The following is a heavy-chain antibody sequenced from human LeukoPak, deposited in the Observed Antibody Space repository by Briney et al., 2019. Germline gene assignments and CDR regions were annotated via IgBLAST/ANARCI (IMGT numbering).Heavy chain of an antibody. CDR3: ARALNYYDSSGFDY. D-gene: IGHD3-22*01. J-gene: IGHJ4*02. CDR2: INHSGST. CDR1: GFTFSSYG. V-gene: IGHV4-34*01. Sequence: LRLSCAASGFTFSSYGMHWVRQPPGKGLEWIGEINHSGSTNYNPSLKSRVTISVDTSKNQFSLKLSSVTAADTAVYYCARALNYYDSSGFDYWGQGTLVTVSS.